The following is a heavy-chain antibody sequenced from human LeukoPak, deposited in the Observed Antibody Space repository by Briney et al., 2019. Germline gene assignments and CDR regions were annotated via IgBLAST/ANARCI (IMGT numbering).Heavy chain of an antibody. CDR1: GGSFSGYY. CDR2: INHSGST. J-gene: IGHJ6*03. D-gene: IGHD2-15*01. Sequence: PSETLSLTCAVYGGSFSGYYWSWIRQPPGKGLEWIGEINHSGSTNYNPSLKSRVTISVDTSKNQFSLKLSSVTAADTAVYYCARRRQYCSGGSCYSRVYYYMDVWGKGTTVTISS. V-gene: IGHV4-34*01. CDR3: ARRRQYCSGGSCYSRVYYYMDV.